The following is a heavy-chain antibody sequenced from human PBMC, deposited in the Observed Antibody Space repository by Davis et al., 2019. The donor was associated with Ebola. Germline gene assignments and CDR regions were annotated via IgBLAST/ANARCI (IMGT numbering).Heavy chain of an antibody. Sequence: GESLKISCAASGFTFSSYGMHWVRQAPGKGLEWVAVIWYDGSNKYYADSVKGRFTISRDNSKNTLYLQMNSLRAEDTAVYYCARIMTTVTTGWFDPWGQGTLVTVSS. J-gene: IGHJ5*02. CDR3: ARIMTTVTTGWFDP. CDR2: IWYDGSNK. V-gene: IGHV3-33*01. D-gene: IGHD4-17*01. CDR1: GFTFSSYG.